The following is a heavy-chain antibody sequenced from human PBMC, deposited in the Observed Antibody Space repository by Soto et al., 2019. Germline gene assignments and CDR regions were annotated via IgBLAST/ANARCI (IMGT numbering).Heavy chain of an antibody. D-gene: IGHD2-2*01. J-gene: IGHJ6*02. CDR3: ARSQGSSTSLEIYYYYYYGVDV. V-gene: IGHV1-69*01. Sequence: QVQLVQSGAEVKKPGSSVKVSCKASGGTFSSYAISWVRQAPGQGLEWMGGIIRISGTANYARKFQGRVTITADESTSTAYMELSSLRSEDTAVYYCARSQGSSTSLEIYYYYYYGVDVWGQGTTVTVSS. CDR2: IIRISGTA. CDR1: GGTFSSYA.